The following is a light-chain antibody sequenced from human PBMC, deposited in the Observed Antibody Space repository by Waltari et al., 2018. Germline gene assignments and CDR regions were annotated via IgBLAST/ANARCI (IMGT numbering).Light chain of an antibody. Sequence: EIMMTQSPATLSVSPGGGATLSCRASRAIASNVAWYQQRPGQPLRLLIFDASTRATGIPERFSGSWSGPEFTLTISSLQSEDSAVYFCQQFNTGYSFGQGTKLEI. CDR3: QQFNTGYS. V-gene: IGKV3-15*01. J-gene: IGKJ2*01. CDR1: RAIASN. CDR2: DAS.